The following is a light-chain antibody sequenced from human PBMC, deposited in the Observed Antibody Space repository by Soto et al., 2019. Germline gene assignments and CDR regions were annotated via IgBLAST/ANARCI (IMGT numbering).Light chain of an antibody. Sequence: IVLTQSPDTLSLSPGERATLSCRASQSVGSNYLAWYQQKPGQTPRLLIYAASSRATGIPDRFSGSGSGTDFTLTISRLEPEDFAVYYCQQYGSSPPLTFGGGTKVDIK. CDR1: QSVGSNY. J-gene: IGKJ4*01. V-gene: IGKV3-20*01. CDR3: QQYGSSPPLT. CDR2: AAS.